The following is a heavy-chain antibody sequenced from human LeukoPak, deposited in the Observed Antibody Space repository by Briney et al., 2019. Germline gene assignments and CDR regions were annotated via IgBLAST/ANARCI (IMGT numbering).Heavy chain of an antibody. Sequence: SETLSLTCAVYGGSLSGYYWSWIRQPPGKGLEWIGEINHSGSTKYNPSLKSRVAISVDTSKNQLSLKLSSVTAADMAVYYCARDPARGGAEANWFDPWGQGTPVTVSS. CDR3: ARDPARGGAEANWFDP. J-gene: IGHJ5*02. CDR1: GGSLSGYY. CDR2: INHSGST. D-gene: IGHD4-17*01. V-gene: IGHV4-34*01.